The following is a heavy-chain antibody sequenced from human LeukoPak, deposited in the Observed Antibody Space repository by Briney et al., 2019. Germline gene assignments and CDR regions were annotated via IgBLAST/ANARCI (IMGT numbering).Heavy chain of an antibody. Sequence: GGSLRLSCAASGFTFSSYGMHWVRQAPGKGLEWVAVIWYDGSNKYYADSVKGRFTISRDNSKNTLYLQMNSLRAEDTAVYYCAKEGYYDSSGYHYWGQGTLVTVSS. CDR1: GFTFSSYG. J-gene: IGHJ4*02. CDR2: IWYDGSNK. V-gene: IGHV3-33*06. D-gene: IGHD3-22*01. CDR3: AKEGYYDSSGYHY.